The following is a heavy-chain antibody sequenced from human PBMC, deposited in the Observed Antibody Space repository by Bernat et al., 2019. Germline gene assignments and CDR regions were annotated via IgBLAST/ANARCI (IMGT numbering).Heavy chain of an antibody. Sequence: QVQLVESGGGLVKPGGSLRLSYAASGFTFSDYYMSWIRQAPGKGLEWVSYISSSSSYTTYADSVKGRVTISRDNAKNSLYLQMNSLRAEDTAVYYCARDRAVRDYYGMDVWGQGTTVTVSS. J-gene: IGHJ6*02. CDR1: GFTFSDYY. CDR3: ARDRAVRDYYGMDV. V-gene: IGHV3-11*06. D-gene: IGHD3-10*01. CDR2: ISSSSSYT.